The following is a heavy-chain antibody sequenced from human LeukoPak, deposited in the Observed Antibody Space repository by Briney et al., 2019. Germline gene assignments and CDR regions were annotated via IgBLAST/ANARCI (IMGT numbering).Heavy chain of an antibody. CDR1: GYTFTSYD. J-gene: IGHJ4*02. Sequence: ASVEVSCKASGYTFTSYDINWVRQATGQGLEWMGWMNPNSGNTGYAQKFQGRVTMTRNTSISTAYMELSSLISEDTAVYYCARLSYRRTWAYSGYVLYYFDYWGQGTLVTVSS. D-gene: IGHD5-12*01. CDR3: ARLSYRRTWAYSGYVLYYFDY. V-gene: IGHV1-8*01. CDR2: MNPNSGNT.